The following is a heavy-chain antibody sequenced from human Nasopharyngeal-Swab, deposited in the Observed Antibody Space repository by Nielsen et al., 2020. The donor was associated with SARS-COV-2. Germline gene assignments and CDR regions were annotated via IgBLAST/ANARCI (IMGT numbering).Heavy chain of an antibody. Sequence: SETLSLTCTVSGGSISSSSYYWGWICQPPGKGLEWIGSIYYSGSTYYNPSLKSRVTISVDTSKNQFSLKLSSVTAADTAVYYCARDGPESYYDFWSGYLGYYYYYMDVWGKGTTVTVSS. CDR3: ARDGPESYYDFWSGYLGYYYYYMDV. V-gene: IGHV4-39*07. CDR1: GGSISSSSYY. D-gene: IGHD3-3*01. CDR2: IYYSGST. J-gene: IGHJ6*03.